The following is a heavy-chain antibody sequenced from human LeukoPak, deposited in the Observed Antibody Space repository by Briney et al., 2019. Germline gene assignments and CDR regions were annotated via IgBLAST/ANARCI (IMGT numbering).Heavy chain of an antibody. CDR2: ISAYNGNT. D-gene: IGHD2-2*01. Sequence: ASVKVSCKASGYTFTSYGISWVRQAPGQGLEWMGWISAYNGNTNYAQKFQGRVTMTRDTSISTAYMELSRLRSDDTAVYYCARFIVQTKYPNYFDYWGQGTLVTVSS. V-gene: IGHV1-18*01. J-gene: IGHJ4*02. CDR1: GYTFTSYG. CDR3: ARFIVQTKYPNYFDY.